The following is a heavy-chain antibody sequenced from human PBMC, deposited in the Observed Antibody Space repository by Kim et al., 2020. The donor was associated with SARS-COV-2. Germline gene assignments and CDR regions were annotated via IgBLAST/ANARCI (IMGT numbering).Heavy chain of an antibody. CDR2: ISISGAAT. CDR3: AKEYGGDSLYYGMDV. CDR1: GFTFSNYA. Sequence: GGSLRLSCAASGFTFSNYAMSWVRQAPGKGLEWVSTISISGAATHYAESVKGRFTISRDNSKNTLFLQMNSLRAEDTAVYYCAKEYGGDSLYYGMDVWGQGTTVTVSS. J-gene: IGHJ6*02. V-gene: IGHV3-23*01. D-gene: IGHD2-21*02.